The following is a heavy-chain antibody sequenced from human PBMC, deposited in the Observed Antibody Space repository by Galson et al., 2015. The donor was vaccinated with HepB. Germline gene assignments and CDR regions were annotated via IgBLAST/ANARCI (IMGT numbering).Heavy chain of an antibody. V-gene: IGHV1-18*01. CDR1: GYTFTSYG. CDR3: AREGSYYGSGSYYPGVYGMDV. CDR2: ISAYNGNT. J-gene: IGHJ6*02. D-gene: IGHD3-10*01. Sequence: SVKVSCKASGYTFTSYGISWVRQAPGQGLEWLGWISAYNGNTNYAQKLQGRVTMTTDTSTSTAYMELSRLRSDDTAVYYCAREGSYYGSGSYYPGVYGMDVWGQGTTVTVSS.